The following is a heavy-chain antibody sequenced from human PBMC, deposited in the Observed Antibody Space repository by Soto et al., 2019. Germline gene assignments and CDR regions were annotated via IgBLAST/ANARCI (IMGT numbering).Heavy chain of an antibody. CDR3: ARDWGIAAAGTYYYYYGMDV. D-gene: IGHD6-13*01. J-gene: IGHJ6*02. CDR1: GGSISSYC. V-gene: IGHV4-59*01. CDR2: IYYSGST. Sequence: LEILSLTCTVSGGSISSYCWSWIRQPPGKGLEWIGYIYYSGSTNYNPSLKSRVTISVDTSKNQFSLKLSSVTAADMAVYYCARDWGIAAAGTYYYYYGMDVWGQGTTVTVSS.